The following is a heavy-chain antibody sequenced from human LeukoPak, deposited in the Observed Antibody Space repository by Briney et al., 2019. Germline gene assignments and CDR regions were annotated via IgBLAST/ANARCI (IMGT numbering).Heavy chain of an antibody. CDR1: GFTFSSYS. J-gene: IGHJ4*02. CDR2: IRSSSSTI. D-gene: IGHD3-22*01. CDR3: ARSLLYYYDSSGPYFDY. V-gene: IGHV3-48*01. Sequence: GGSSRLSCAASGFTFSSYSMNWVRQAPGKGLEWVSYIRSSSSTIYYADSVKGRFTISRDNAKNSLYLQMNSLRAEDTAVYYCARSLLYYYDSSGPYFDYWGQGTLVTLLS.